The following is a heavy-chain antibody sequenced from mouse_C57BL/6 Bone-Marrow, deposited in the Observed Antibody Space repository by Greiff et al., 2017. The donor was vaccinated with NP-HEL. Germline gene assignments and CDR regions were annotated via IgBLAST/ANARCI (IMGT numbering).Heavy chain of an antibody. CDR2: IRNKANGYTT. J-gene: IGHJ1*03. CDR3: ARSHYYGSSYWYFDV. Sequence: EVMLVESGGGLVQPGGSLSLSRAASGFTFTDYYMSWVRQPPGKALEWLGFIRNKANGYTTEYSASVKGRFTISRDNSQSILYLQMNALRAEDSATYYCARSHYYGSSYWYFDVWGTGTTVTVSS. CDR1: GFTFTDYY. D-gene: IGHD1-1*01. V-gene: IGHV7-3*01.